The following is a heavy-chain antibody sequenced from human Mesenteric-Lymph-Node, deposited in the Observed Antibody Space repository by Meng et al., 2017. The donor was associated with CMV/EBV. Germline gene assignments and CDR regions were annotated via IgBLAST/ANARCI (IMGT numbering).Heavy chain of an antibody. CDR1: GGTFSSYA. D-gene: IGHD3-3*01. CDR2: IIPILGIA. J-gene: IGHJ6*02. Sequence: SVKVSCKASGGTFSSYAISWVRQAPGQGLEWTGGIIPILGIANYAQKFQGRVTITADKSTSTAYMELSSLRSEDTAVYYCASRVEENYDFWSGYPPDYYYYGMDVWGQGTTVTVSS. CDR3: ASRVEENYDFWSGYPPDYYYYGMDV. V-gene: IGHV1-69*10.